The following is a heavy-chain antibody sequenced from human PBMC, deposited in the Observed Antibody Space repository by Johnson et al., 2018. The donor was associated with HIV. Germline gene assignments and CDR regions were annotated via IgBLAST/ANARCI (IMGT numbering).Heavy chain of an antibody. CDR3: AKDHPQMATIVGAFDI. Sequence: QVQLVESGGGVVRPGGSLRLSCAASGFTFRSYAMHWVRQAPGKGLEWVAAIGYDGNDKDYADSVKGRFTISRDNSRNTLYLHLNSLRAVDTAVYYCAKDHPQMATIVGAFDIWGQGTMVTVSS. D-gene: IGHD5-24*01. CDR1: GFTFRSYA. V-gene: IGHV3-30*04. J-gene: IGHJ3*02. CDR2: IGYDGNDK.